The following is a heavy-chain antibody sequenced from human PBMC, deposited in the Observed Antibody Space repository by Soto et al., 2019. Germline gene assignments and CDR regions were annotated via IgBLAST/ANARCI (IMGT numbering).Heavy chain of an antibody. D-gene: IGHD6-19*01. Sequence: QLQLQESGPGLVKPSETLSLTCTVSGGSISSSSYYWGWIRQPPGKGLEWIGSIYYSGSTYYNPSLKSRVTISVDTSKNQFSLKLSSVTAADTAVYYCARILIAVAQDQPYIGWYFQHWGQGTLVTVSS. CDR2: IYYSGST. CDR3: ARILIAVAQDQPYIGWYFQH. CDR1: GGSISSSSYY. V-gene: IGHV4-39*01. J-gene: IGHJ1*01.